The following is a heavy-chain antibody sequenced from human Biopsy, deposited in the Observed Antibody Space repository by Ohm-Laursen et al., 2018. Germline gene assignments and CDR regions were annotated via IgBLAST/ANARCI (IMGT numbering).Heavy chain of an antibody. CDR2: LNPVSGNS. CDR3: GRAVRNQLLTDP. V-gene: IGHV1-8*01. Sequence: SVKVSCKASGYTFTSYDITWARQASGQGPEWIGWLNPVSGNSNFGQKFRGRVTVTSDTSISTAYMELSGLTSDDTATYYCGRAVRNQLLTDPWGQGTLVTVTS. CDR1: GYTFTSYD. D-gene: IGHD1-7*01. J-gene: IGHJ5*02.